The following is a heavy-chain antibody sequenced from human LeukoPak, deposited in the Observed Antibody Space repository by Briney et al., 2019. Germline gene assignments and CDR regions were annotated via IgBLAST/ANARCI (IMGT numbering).Heavy chain of an antibody. D-gene: IGHD6-19*01. J-gene: IGHJ4*02. CDR1: GFTFSDFA. V-gene: IGHV3-23*01. CDR3: ARIGWPSNGGWYFGQ. Sequence: GGSLRLSSAASGFTFSDFAMAWVRQAPGKGREWVSTVSNSGGSRYHADSVKGRFTISRDNAKDSLFLQLDSLRADDTAVYYCARIGWPSNGGWYFGQWGQGTLVTVSS. CDR2: VSNSGGSR.